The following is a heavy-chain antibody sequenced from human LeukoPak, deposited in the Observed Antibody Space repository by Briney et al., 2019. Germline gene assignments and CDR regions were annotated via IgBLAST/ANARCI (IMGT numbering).Heavy chain of an antibody. CDR3: AKHYYRVVRGVKVDYYGMDV. J-gene: IGHJ6*02. V-gene: IGHV3-23*01. Sequence: QAGGSLRLSCAASGFTFSSYAMSWVRQAPGKGLEWVSTISGSGDSTYHADSVKGRFTISRDNSKNTLYLQMNSLRAEDTAIYYCAKHYYRVVRGVKVDYYGMDVWGRGTTVTVSS. CDR1: GFTFSSYA. D-gene: IGHD3-10*01. CDR2: ISGSGDST.